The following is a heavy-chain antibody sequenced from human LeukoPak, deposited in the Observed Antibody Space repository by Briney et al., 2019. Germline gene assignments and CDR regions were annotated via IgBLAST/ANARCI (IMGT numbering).Heavy chain of an antibody. V-gene: IGHV3-7*01. CDR2: INQDGSET. CDR3: ARPELPGWSVLSDF. Sequence: GGSLRLSCAASGFTFRKYWMSWVRQAPGKGLEWVANINQDGSETYYADSVKGRFTMSRDNGKNSLDLQMNSLRAEDTAVYYCARPELPGWSVLSDFWGQGTLVTVSS. D-gene: IGHD2-15*01. J-gene: IGHJ4*02. CDR1: GFTFRKYW.